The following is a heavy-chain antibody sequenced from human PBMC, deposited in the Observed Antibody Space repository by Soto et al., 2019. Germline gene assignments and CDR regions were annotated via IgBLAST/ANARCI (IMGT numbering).Heavy chain of an antibody. D-gene: IGHD3-10*01. J-gene: IGHJ4*02. CDR2: ISYDGSNK. V-gene: IGHV3-30-3*01. Sequence: GGSLRLSCAASGFTFSSYAMHWVRQAPGKGLEWVAVISYDGSNKYYADSVKGRITISRDNSKNTLYLQMNSLRAEDTAVYYCARGTGSSLWGQGTLVTVSS. CDR3: ARGTGSSL. CDR1: GFTFSSYA.